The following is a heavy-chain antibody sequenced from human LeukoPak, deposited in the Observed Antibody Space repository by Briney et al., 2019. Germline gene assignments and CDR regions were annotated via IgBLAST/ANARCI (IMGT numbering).Heavy chain of an antibody. V-gene: IGHV4-39*07. Sequence: PSETLSLTCTVSGGSISSSSYYWGWIRQPPGKGLEWIGSIYYSGSTYYNPSLKSRVTISVDTSKNQFSLKLSSVTAADTAVYYCARDLTIFGVVTSAYFDYWGQGTLVTVSS. CDR1: GGSISSSSYY. CDR3: ARDLTIFGVVTSAYFDY. J-gene: IGHJ4*02. CDR2: IYYSGST. D-gene: IGHD3-3*01.